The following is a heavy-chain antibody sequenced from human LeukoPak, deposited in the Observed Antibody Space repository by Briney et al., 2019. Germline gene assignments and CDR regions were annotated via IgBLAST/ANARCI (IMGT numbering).Heavy chain of an antibody. CDR2: IWYDGSNK. J-gene: IGHJ4*02. V-gene: IGHV3-33*01. CDR3: ARDVGGDYVDY. CDR1: GFTFSSYD. Sequence: GGSLRLSCAASGFTFSSYDMHWVRQAPGKGLEWVAVIWYDGSNKYYADSVKGRFSISRDSSSNTLYIQMNSLRAEDTAVYYCARDVGGDYVDYWGQGTLVTVSS.